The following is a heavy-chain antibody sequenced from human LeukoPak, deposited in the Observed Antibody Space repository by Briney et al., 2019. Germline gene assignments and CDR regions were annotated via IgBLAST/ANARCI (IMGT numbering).Heavy chain of an antibody. Sequence: GGSLRLSCAASGFTFSSYSMNWVRQAPGKGLEWVAVISYDGSNKYYADSVKGRFTISRDNSKNTLYLQMNSLRAEDTAVYYCARNTERSGSGSYSFDYWGQGTLVTVSS. CDR3: ARNTERSGSGSYSFDY. D-gene: IGHD3-10*01. J-gene: IGHJ4*02. V-gene: IGHV3-30*03. CDR2: ISYDGSNK. CDR1: GFTFSSYS.